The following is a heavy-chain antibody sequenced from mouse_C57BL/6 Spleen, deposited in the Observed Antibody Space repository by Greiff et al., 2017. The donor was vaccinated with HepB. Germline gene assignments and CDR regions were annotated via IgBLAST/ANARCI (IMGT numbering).Heavy chain of an antibody. CDR1: GYTFTSYW. D-gene: IGHD2-5*01. Sequence: QVQLQQSGAELVKPGASVKLSCKASGYTFTSYWMHWVKQRPGQGLEWIGMIHPNSGSTNYNEKFKSKATLTVDKSSSTAYMQLSSLTSEDSAVYYCARNGYSTYFDYWGQGTTLTVSS. J-gene: IGHJ2*01. V-gene: IGHV1-64*01. CDR3: ARNGYSTYFDY. CDR2: IHPNSGST.